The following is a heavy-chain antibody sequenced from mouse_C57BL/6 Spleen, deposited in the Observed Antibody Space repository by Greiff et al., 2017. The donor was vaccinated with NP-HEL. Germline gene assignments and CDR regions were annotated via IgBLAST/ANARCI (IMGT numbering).Heavy chain of an antibody. CDR1: GYTFTSYT. CDR2: INPSSGYT. Sequence: QVQLQQSGAELARPGASVKMSCKASGYTFTSYTMHWVKQRPGQGLEWIGYINPSSGYTKYNQKFKDKATLTADKSSSTAYMQLSSLTSEDSAVYYCAREEYPYAMDYWGQGTSVTVSS. J-gene: IGHJ4*01. D-gene: IGHD2-10*02. CDR3: AREEYPYAMDY. V-gene: IGHV1-4*01.